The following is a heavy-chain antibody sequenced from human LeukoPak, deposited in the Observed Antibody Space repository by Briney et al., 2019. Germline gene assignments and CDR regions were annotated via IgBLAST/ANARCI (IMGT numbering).Heavy chain of an antibody. CDR1: GFTVSSNY. D-gene: IGHD3-10*01. CDR3: AKDNTWSL. Sequence: GGSLRLSCAASGFTVSSNYMSWVRQTPGKGLEWVSVIYSDGETHYADSVKGRFTISRDISKNTLYLQMNSLRVDDTAVYFCAKDNTWSLWGQGTMVTVS. V-gene: IGHV3-53*01. J-gene: IGHJ4*02. CDR2: IYSDGET.